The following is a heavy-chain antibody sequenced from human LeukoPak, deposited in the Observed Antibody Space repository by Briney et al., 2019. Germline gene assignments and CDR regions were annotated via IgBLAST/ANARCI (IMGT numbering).Heavy chain of an antibody. D-gene: IGHD3-10*01. CDR3: VRDYYHGSGTYYNSAFDI. CDR1: GFTFSGSS. J-gene: IGHJ3*02. V-gene: IGHV3-33*08. Sequence: GGSLRLSCAASGFTFSGSSMHWVRQAPGKGLEWVAVIWPDGSNKYYADSVKGRFTISRDNSKNTLYLQMNSLRAEDTAVYSCVRDYYHGSGTYYNSAFDIWGQGTMVTVSS. CDR2: IWPDGSNK.